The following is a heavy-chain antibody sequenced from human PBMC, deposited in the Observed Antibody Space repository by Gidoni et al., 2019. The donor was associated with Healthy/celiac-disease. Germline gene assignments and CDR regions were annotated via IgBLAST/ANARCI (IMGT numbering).Heavy chain of an antibody. CDR3: ARVGGTYYDYVWGSYRENGFDY. CDR1: GGSISSGAHY. Sequence: QVQLQESGPGLVKPSQTLSLTCTVPGGSISSGAHYWSWIRQPPGKGLEWIGYIYYSGSTYYNPSLKSRVTISVDTSKNQFSLKLSSVTAADTAVYYCARVGGTYYDYVWGSYRENGFDYWGQGTLVTVSS. D-gene: IGHD3-16*02. CDR2: IYYSGST. V-gene: IGHV4-30-4*01. J-gene: IGHJ4*02.